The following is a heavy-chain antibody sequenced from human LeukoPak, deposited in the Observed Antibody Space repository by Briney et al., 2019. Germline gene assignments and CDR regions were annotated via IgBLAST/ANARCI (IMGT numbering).Heavy chain of an antibody. Sequence: SQTLSLTCAISGDSVSSNSAAWNWIRQSPSRGLEWLGRTYYRSKWYNDYAVSVKSRITINPDTSKSQFSLQPNSVTPEDTAVYYCARGGPNRGYDWDYFDYWGQGTLVTVSS. V-gene: IGHV6-1*01. CDR2: TYYRSKWYN. CDR1: GDSVSSNSAA. D-gene: IGHD5-12*01. J-gene: IGHJ4*02. CDR3: ARGGPNRGYDWDYFDY.